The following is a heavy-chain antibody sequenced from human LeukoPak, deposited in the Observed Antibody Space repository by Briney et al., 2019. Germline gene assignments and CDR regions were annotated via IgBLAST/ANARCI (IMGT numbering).Heavy chain of an antibody. J-gene: IGHJ4*02. CDR2: IYPGDSDT. Sequence: GESLKISCKGSGYSFTSYWIGWVRQMPGKGLEWMGIIYPGDSDTRYSPSFQGQVTISADKSISTAYLQWSSLKASDTAMYYCARHSGGHSSGWDFDYWGQGTLVTVSS. D-gene: IGHD6-19*01. CDR1: GYSFTSYW. V-gene: IGHV5-51*01. CDR3: ARHSGGHSSGWDFDY.